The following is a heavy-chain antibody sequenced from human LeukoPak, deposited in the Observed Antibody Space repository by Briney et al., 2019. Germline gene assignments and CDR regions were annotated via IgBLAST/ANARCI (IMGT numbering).Heavy chain of an antibody. D-gene: IGHD5-24*01. J-gene: IGHJ3*02. CDR3: ARAQRWLQFSSHAFDI. CDR2: IYYSGST. Sequence: SETLSLTCTVSGGSISSYYWSWIRQPPGKGLEWIGYIYYSGSTNYNPSLKSRVTISADTSKNQFSLKLSSVTAADTAVYYCARAQRWLQFSSHAFDIWGQGTMVTVSS. V-gene: IGHV4-59*01. CDR1: GGSISSYY.